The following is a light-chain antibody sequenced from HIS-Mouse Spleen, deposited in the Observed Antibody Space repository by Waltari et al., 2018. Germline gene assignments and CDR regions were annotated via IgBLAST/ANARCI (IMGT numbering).Light chain of an antibody. CDR1: AWPNKY. CDR3: YSTDSSGNHRV. J-gene: IGLJ2*01. V-gene: IGLV3-10*01. CDR2: EDS. Sequence: SYELTQPPSVSATPGQRSRLTCPAAAWPNKYVYWYQQKSGQAPVLVIYEDSKRPSGIPERFSGSSSGTMATLTISGAQVEDEADYYCYSTDSSGNHRVFGGGTKLTVL.